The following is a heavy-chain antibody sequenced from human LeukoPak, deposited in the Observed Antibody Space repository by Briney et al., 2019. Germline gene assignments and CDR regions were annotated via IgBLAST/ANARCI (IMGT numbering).Heavy chain of an antibody. CDR2: IKQDGSER. Sequence: GGSLRLSCTASGFTFSNYWMSWVRQAPGKGLEWVANIKQDGSERYYADSVRGRFTISRDNAKSSLYLQLNSLRVEDTAVYHCASTQTFDYWGQGTLVTVPS. CDR1: GFTFSNYW. J-gene: IGHJ4*02. CDR3: ASTQTFDY. V-gene: IGHV3-7*05.